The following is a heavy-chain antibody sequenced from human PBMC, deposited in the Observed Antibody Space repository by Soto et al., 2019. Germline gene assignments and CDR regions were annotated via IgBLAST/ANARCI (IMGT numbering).Heavy chain of an antibody. CDR1: GITFNNYA. Sequence: EVQLLESGGGLVQPGGSLRLSCAASGITFNNYALSWVRQAPGKGLEWVSAIRGSGTSRYYADSVKGRFTISRDNSKNTLYLQMNGLRADDSAVYSCAKEVAGGTAMRTSSFDYWGQGTLVTASS. CDR3: AKEVAGGTAMRTSSFDY. V-gene: IGHV3-23*01. CDR2: IRGSGTSR. D-gene: IGHD5-18*01. J-gene: IGHJ4*02.